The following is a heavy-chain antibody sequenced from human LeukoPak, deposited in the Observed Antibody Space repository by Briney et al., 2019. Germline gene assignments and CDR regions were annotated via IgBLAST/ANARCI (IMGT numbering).Heavy chain of an antibody. Sequence: SETLSLTCAVSGGSLNGYYWGWIRQPPGKGLEWIGYIYYSGSTNYNPSLKSRVTISVDTSKNQFSLKLSSVTAADTAVYYCARYDSSGYYPQFDYWGQGTLVTVSS. CDR1: GGSLNGYY. D-gene: IGHD3-22*01. CDR3: ARYDSSGYYPQFDY. CDR2: IYYSGST. V-gene: IGHV4-59*01. J-gene: IGHJ4*02.